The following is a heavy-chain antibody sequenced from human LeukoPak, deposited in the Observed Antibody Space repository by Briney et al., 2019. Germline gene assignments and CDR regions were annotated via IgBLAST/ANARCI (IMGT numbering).Heavy chain of an antibody. V-gene: IGHV4-31*03. Sequence: PSQTLSLTCTVSGGSISSGGYYWSWIRQHPGKGLEWIGYIYYSGSTYYNLSLKSRVTISVDTSKNQFSLKLSSVTAADTAVHYCARGVTDYYDTLTSLDIWGQGTMVTVSS. CDR1: GGSISSGGYY. CDR3: ARGVTDYYDTLTSLDI. D-gene: IGHD3-22*01. CDR2: IYYSGST. J-gene: IGHJ3*02.